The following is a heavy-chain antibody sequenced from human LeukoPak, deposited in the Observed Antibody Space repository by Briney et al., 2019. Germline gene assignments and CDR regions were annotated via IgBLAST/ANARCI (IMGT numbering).Heavy chain of an antibody. V-gene: IGHV3-7*03. CDR1: GFTFSSYW. D-gene: IGHD2-2*01. CDR2: IKQDGSEK. J-gene: IGHJ6*03. Sequence: GGSLRLSCAASGFTFSSYWMSWVRQAPGKGLEWVANIKQDGSEKYYVDSVKGRFTISRDNAKNSLYLQMNSLRAEDTAVYYCAKAEESCSSTSCYDYYYYYYMDVWGKGTTVTISS. CDR3: AKAEESCSSTSCYDYYYYYYMDV.